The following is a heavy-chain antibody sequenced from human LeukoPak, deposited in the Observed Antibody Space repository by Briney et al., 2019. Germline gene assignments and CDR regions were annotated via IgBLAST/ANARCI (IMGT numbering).Heavy chain of an antibody. D-gene: IGHD2-2*01. CDR1: GYTFTGYY. Sequence: ASVKVSCKASGYTFTGYYMHWVRQAPGQGLEWMGWINPNSGGTNYAQKFQGRVTMTRDTSISTAYMELSRLRSDDTAVYYCARGGIVVVPAAHSRDYWGQGTLVTVSS. J-gene: IGHJ4*02. CDR2: INPNSGGT. V-gene: IGHV1-2*02. CDR3: ARGGIVVVPAAHSRDY.